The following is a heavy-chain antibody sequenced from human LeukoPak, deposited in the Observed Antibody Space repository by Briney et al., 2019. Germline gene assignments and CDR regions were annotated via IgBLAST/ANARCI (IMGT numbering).Heavy chain of an antibody. D-gene: IGHD4-17*01. CDR3: ARVTVTTLFDH. CDR1: GYTFTSYY. V-gene: IGHV1-2*04. Sequence: APVKVSCKASGYTFTSYYMHWVRQAPGQGLEWMGWINPNSGGTNYAQKFQGWVTMTRDTSTSTAYMGLTSLRSNDTAVYYCARVTVTTLFDHWGPGTLVTVSS. CDR2: INPNSGGT. J-gene: IGHJ4*02.